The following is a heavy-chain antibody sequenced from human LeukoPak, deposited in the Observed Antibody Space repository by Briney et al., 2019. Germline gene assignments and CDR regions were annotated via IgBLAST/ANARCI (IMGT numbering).Heavy chain of an antibody. D-gene: IGHD6-13*01. CDR1: GGSFSGYY. CDR3: ARHSSSWYSDY. J-gene: IGHJ4*02. Sequence: SETLSLTCAVYGGSFSGYYWSWIRQPPGKGLEWIGEINHSGSTNYNPSFKSRVTISVDTSKNQFSLKLSSVTAADTAVYYCARHSSSWYSDYWGQGTLVTVSS. V-gene: IGHV4-34*01. CDR2: INHSGST.